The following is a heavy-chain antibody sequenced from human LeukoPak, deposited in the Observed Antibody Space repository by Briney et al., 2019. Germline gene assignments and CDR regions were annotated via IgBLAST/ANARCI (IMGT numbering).Heavy chain of an antibody. V-gene: IGHV3-9*01. J-gene: IGHJ4*02. CDR1: GFTFDDYA. D-gene: IGHD5-18*01. CDR3: AKDMGAGYSYADY. CDR2: ISWNSGSI. Sequence: PGRSLRLSCAASGFTFDDYAKHWVRQAPGKGLXXXXXISWNSGSIGYADSVKGRFTISRDNAKNSLYLQMNSLRAEDTALYYCAKDMGAGYSYADYWGQGTLVTVSS.